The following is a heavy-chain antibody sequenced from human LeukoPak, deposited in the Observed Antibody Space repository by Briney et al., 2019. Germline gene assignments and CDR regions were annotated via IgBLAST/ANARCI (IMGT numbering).Heavy chain of an antibody. CDR3: ARARPVVRGVIYYYYGMDV. D-gene: IGHD3-10*01. Sequence: PGGSLRLSCAASGFTFSSYAMHWVRQAPGKGLEWVAVISYDGGNKYYADSVKGRFTISRDNSKNTLYLQMNSLRAEDTAVYYCARARPVVRGVIYYYYGMDVWGQGTTVTVSS. CDR1: GFTFSSYA. CDR2: ISYDGGNK. V-gene: IGHV3-30*04. J-gene: IGHJ6*02.